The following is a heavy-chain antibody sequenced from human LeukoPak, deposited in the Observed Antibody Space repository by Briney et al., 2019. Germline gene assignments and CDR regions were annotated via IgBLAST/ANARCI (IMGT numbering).Heavy chain of an antibody. V-gene: IGHV4-34*01. D-gene: IGHD2-15*01. Sequence: PSETLSLTCTVSGGSISGYYWSWIRQPPGKGLEWIGEINHSGSTNYNPSLKSRVTISVDTSKNQFSLKLSSVTAADTAIYYCARGACRGGSCYGDFDYWGRGTLVTVSS. CDR1: GGSISGYY. CDR2: INHSGST. J-gene: IGHJ4*02. CDR3: ARGACRGGSCYGDFDY.